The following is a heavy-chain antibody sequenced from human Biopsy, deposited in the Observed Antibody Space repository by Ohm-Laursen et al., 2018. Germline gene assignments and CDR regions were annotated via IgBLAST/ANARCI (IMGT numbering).Heavy chain of an antibody. CDR3: ARATNSTGWPYYYFYGMDV. CDR1: GGSVSTYNYY. D-gene: IGHD2/OR15-2a*01. J-gene: IGHJ6*02. Sequence: PSQTLSLTCSVSGGSVSTYNYYWTWIRQPPGKGLEWIGYIFYSGSTNYNPSLKSRVTISVDTSKNQFSLRLNSVTAADTAVYYCARATNSTGWPYYYFYGMDVWGQGTTVTVSS. V-gene: IGHV4-61*01. CDR2: IFYSGST.